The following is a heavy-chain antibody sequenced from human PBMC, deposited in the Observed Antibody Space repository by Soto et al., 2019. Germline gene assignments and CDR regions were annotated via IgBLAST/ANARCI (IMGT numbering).Heavy chain of an antibody. D-gene: IGHD4-4*01. CDR2: IWYDGSNK. Sequence: QVQLVESGGGVVQPGRSLRLSCAASGFTFSSYGMHWVRQAPGKGLEWVAVIWYDGSNKYYADSVKGRFTVSRDNSKNTLYLQMNSLRAEDTAVYYCARDLMTTVPYYYYYGMDVW. CDR1: GFTFSSYG. V-gene: IGHV3-33*01. J-gene: IGHJ6*01. CDR3: ARDLMTTVPYYYYYGMDV.